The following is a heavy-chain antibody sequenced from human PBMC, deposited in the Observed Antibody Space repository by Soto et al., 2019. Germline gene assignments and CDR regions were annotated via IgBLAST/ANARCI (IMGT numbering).Heavy chain of an antibody. Sequence: PGESLKISCKGSGYSFTNYWIGWVRQMPGKDLEWIGIIYPEDSETRYSPSFQGLVTISVDKSISTAYLQWNSLQASDTAVYYCAKLPQYDILTGYLNYFDYWGQGTLVTVSS. CDR1: GYSFTNYW. CDR3: AKLPQYDILTGYLNYFDY. D-gene: IGHD3-9*01. V-gene: IGHV5-51*01. CDR2: IYPEDSET. J-gene: IGHJ4*02.